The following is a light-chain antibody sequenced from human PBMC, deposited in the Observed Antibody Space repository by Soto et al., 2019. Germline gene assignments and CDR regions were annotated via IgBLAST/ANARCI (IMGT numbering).Light chain of an antibody. CDR2: DAS. J-gene: IGKJ2*01. V-gene: IGKV3-11*01. CDR1: QSVSGN. Sequence: EIVLTQSPATLSLSPGERATLSCRASQSVSGNLAWYQQKPGQAPRLFIYDASNRATGIPGRFSGSGSGTDFTLTISSLEAEDFAVYYCQQRSNWPYTFGQGTKLEIK. CDR3: QQRSNWPYT.